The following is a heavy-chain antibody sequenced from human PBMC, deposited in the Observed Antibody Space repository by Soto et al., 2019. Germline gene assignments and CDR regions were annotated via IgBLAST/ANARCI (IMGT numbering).Heavy chain of an antibody. V-gene: IGHV3-30*18. Sequence: GGSLRLSCVGSGFRFSDYGMHWVRQAPDKGLEWVAMMSFDGTYKYYADSVKGRFIISRDNSKNTLYLQMNSLRAEDTAVYYCAKDRRDGEYNSVYDFWGQGALVTVSS. J-gene: IGHJ4*02. CDR1: GFRFSDYG. D-gene: IGHD4-17*01. CDR2: MSFDGTYK. CDR3: AKDRRDGEYNSVYDF.